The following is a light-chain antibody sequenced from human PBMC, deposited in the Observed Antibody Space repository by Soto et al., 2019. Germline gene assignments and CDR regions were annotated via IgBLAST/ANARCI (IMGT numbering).Light chain of an antibody. V-gene: IGKV3-20*01. J-gene: IGKJ1*01. CDR2: GAS. CDR1: QRVSSTY. Sequence: EIVLTQSPGTLAFSPGERATLSCRASQRVSSTYFACYQHKVGQAPRLVIYGASSKATGIPDRFSGSGSGTEFTLTISRLEPADFAVYYCQKYSSPPRSFGQGTKVDI. CDR3: QKYSSPPRS.